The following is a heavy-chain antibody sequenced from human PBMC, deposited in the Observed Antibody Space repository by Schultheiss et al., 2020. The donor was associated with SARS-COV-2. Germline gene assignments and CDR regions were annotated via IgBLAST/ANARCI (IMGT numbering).Heavy chain of an antibody. CDR3: ATGGIPAAIRGWFDP. CDR1: AYTFTNSY. V-gene: IGHV1-46*01. Sequence: ASVKVSCKASAYTFTNSYIHWVRQAPGQGLEWMGIINPSVGSTSYALRFQGRVTMTRDTSTSTVYMELSSLRSDETAVYYCATGGIPAAIRGWFDPWGQGTLVTVSS. J-gene: IGHJ5*02. D-gene: IGHD2-2*02. CDR2: INPSVGST.